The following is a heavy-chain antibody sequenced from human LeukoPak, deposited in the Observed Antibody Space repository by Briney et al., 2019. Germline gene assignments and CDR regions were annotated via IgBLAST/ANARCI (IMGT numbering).Heavy chain of an antibody. CDR1: GFTFDDYG. Sequence: GGSLRLSCAASGFTFDDYGMHWLRQVPGKGLEWVSLITWDGDTTYYADSVKGRFTISRDNSKNFLYLQMNSLRAEDTAVYYCARDGGGGLDYWGQGTLVTVSS. CDR3: ARDGGGGLDY. V-gene: IGHV3-43D*04. D-gene: IGHD2-15*01. CDR2: ITWDGDTT. J-gene: IGHJ4*02.